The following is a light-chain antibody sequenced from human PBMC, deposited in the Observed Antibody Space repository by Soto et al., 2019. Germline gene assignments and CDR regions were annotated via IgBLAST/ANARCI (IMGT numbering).Light chain of an antibody. V-gene: IGKV3D-15*01. Sequence: EIEMTQSPANLSVSPGATVTLSCRASQGVSSSRVAWYQQRPGQAPRLLIYGGSTRAFGIPARFSGSGSGTEFTLTISSLQAGDLAVYHCQQYGTGPPWTFGQGTRV. CDR3: QQYGTGPPWT. CDR1: QGVSSS. J-gene: IGKJ1*01. CDR2: GGS.